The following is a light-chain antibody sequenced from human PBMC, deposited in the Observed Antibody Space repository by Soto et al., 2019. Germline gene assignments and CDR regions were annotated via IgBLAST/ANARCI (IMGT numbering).Light chain of an antibody. J-gene: IGKJ1*01. Sequence: EIVLTQSPGTLSLSPGERATLSCRASQSVRSSYLAWYQQKPGQAPRLLIYGASSRATGIPDRFSGSGSGTDFTLTISRLEPEDFAVYYCQQYGSSPLATFGQGTKVDI. CDR1: QSVRSSY. CDR2: GAS. V-gene: IGKV3-20*01. CDR3: QQYGSSPLAT.